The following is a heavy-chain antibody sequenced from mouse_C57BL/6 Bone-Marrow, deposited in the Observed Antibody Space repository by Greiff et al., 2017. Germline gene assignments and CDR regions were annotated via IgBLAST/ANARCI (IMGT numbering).Heavy chain of an antibody. CDR3: ARGRDY. V-gene: IGHV5-4*01. Sequence: DVQLVESGGGLVKPGGSLKLSCAASGFTFSSYAMSWVRQTPEKRLEWVATISDGGSYTYYPDNVKGRFTISRDNAKNNLDLQMSHRKSEDTAMYYCARGRDYWGQGTTLTVSS. J-gene: IGHJ2*01. CDR2: ISDGGSYT. CDR1: GFTFSSYA.